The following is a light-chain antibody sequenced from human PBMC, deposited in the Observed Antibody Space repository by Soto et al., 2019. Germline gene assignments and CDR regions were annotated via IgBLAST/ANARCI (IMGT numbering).Light chain of an antibody. CDR3: QQYYTYPRRT. V-gene: IGKV1-8*01. Sequence: IQMTQSPSSLSASVVDRVTITCRASQGISSYLAWYQQKPGKAPKLLIYAASTLQSGVPSRFSGSGSGTDFTLTISCLQSEDFATYYCQQYYTYPRRTFGQGTKVDIK. J-gene: IGKJ1*01. CDR1: QGISSY. CDR2: AAS.